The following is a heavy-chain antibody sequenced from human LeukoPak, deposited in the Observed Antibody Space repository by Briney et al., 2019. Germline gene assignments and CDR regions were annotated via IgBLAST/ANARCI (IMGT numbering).Heavy chain of an antibody. J-gene: IGHJ2*01. CDR1: GGSISNYY. Sequence: SETLSLTCTVSGGSISNYYWIWIRQPAGKGLEWIGRIYTSGSTNYNPSLKSRVTISVDTSENQFSLRLTSVTAADTAVYYCARAVPGTWYFDLWGRGTLVTVSS. D-gene: IGHD6-19*01. CDR3: ARAVPGTWYFDL. V-gene: IGHV4-4*07. CDR2: IYTSGST.